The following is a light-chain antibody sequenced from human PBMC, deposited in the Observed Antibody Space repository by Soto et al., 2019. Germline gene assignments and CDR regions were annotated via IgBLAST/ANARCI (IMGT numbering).Light chain of an antibody. V-gene: IGLV2-14*03. CDR2: DVN. CDR1: SSDIGAYNF. CDR3: TSWTTSTTMI. J-gene: IGLJ2*01. Sequence: QSALTQPASVSGSPGQSITISCTGTSSDIGAYNFVSWYQQHPGKAPKLMLYDVNIRPSGVSNRFSGSKSGNTASLTISGLQAEDGADYYCTSWTTSTTMIFGGGPKLTVL.